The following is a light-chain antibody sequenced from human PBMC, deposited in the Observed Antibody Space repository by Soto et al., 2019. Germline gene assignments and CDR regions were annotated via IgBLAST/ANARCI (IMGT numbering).Light chain of an antibody. J-gene: IGLJ2*01. CDR2: RAN. CDR1: NSNIGSNH. Sequence: QSVLTQPTSASGTPGQRVTISCSGSNSNIGSNHVYWYQQFPGTAPKLLIYRANQRPSGVPDRFSGSKSGTSASLAISWLRSEDEADYYCAAWDDSLSGLVFGGGTKLTVL. V-gene: IGLV1-47*01. CDR3: AAWDDSLSGLV.